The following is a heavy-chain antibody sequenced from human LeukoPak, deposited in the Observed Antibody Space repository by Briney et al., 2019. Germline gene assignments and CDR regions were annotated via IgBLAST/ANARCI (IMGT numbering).Heavy chain of an antibody. D-gene: IGHD3-9*01. CDR1: GGSISSSSYY. CDR3: ARSDYDILTGYYPLGAFDI. Sequence: SETLSLTCTVSGGSISSSSYYWGWIRQPPGKGLEWIGSIYYSGSTYYNPSLKSRVTISVDTSENQFSLKLSSVTAADTAVYYCARSDYDILTGYYPLGAFDIWGQGTMVTVSS. J-gene: IGHJ3*02. V-gene: IGHV4-39*01. CDR2: IYYSGST.